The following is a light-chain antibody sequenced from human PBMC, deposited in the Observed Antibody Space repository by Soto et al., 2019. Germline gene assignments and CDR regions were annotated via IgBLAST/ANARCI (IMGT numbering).Light chain of an antibody. Sequence: DIVLTQSPGTLSLSPGERATLSCRSSQSVSSNYLAWYQQKPDQAPRLVIYDVSGRATGIPDRFSGSGSGTDFTLTISRLEPEDSAFYYCQQYGISPTFGQGTKVEIK. CDR1: QSVSSNY. CDR2: DVS. CDR3: QQYGISPT. J-gene: IGKJ1*01. V-gene: IGKV3-20*01.